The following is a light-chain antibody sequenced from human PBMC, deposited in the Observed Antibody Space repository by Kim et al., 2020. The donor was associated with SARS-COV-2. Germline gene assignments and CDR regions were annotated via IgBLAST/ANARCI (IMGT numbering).Light chain of an antibody. Sequence: DIQMTQSPSSLSASVGDRVTITCRASQGIRKDLGWYQQKPGKVPKRLIYAASNLESGVPSRFSGSGSWTEFSLTISGLQPEDFATYYCLQHNSYPRYTFGQGTKVDIK. V-gene: IGKV1-17*01. J-gene: IGKJ2*01. CDR2: AAS. CDR3: LQHNSYPRYT. CDR1: QGIRKD.